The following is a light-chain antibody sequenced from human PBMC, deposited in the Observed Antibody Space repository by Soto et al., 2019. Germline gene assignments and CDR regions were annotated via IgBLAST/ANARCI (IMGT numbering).Light chain of an antibody. J-gene: IGLJ2*01. CDR3: CSYAGSNNFVV. CDR1: SSDVGGYNY. Sequence: QSVLTQPPSASGSPGQSVTFSCTGTSSDVGGYNYVSWYQQHPGKAPKLMIYEVSKRPSGVPDRFSGSKSGNTASLTVSGLQAEDEADYYCCSYAGSNNFVVFGGGTKVTVL. CDR2: EVS. V-gene: IGLV2-8*01.